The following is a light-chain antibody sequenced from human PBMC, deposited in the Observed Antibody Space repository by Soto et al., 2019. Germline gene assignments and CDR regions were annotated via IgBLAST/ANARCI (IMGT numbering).Light chain of an antibody. J-gene: IGKJ1*01. CDR1: QTVRNNY. CDR3: QQYGSSPRT. Sequence: FVLTQSPGTLSLSPGERATLSCRASQTVRNNYLAWYQQKPGQAPRLLIYGASNRATGIPDRFSGSGSGTDFTLTISRLEPEDSAVYYCQQYGSSPRTFGQGTKVDIK. V-gene: IGKV3-20*01. CDR2: GAS.